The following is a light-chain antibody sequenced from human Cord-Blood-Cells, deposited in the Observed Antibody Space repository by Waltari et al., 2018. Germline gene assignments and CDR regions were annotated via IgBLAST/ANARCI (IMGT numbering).Light chain of an antibody. V-gene: IGLV2-23*01. CDR3: CSYAGSYVV. CDR2: EGS. CDR1: SSDVGSYNL. J-gene: IGLJ2*01. Sequence: QSALTQPASVSGSPGQSITISCTGTSSDVGSYNLVSWYQQHPGKAPKLVIYEGSKRPSGVSNRFSGCKSGTTASLTISGLQAEDEADYYCCSYAGSYVVFGGGTKLTVL.